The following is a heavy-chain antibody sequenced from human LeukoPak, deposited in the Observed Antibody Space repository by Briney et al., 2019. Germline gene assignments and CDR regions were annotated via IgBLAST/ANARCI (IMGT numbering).Heavy chain of an antibody. CDR3: AKDGCGGDCYIDY. J-gene: IGHJ4*02. CDR1: GFTFDDYA. CDR2: ISWNSGSI. V-gene: IGHV3-9*03. D-gene: IGHD2-21*01. Sequence: PGGSLRLSCTASGFTFDDYAMHWVRPAPGKGLEWVSGISWNSGSIGYAGSVKGRFTISRDNAKNSLYLQMNSLRAEDMALYYCAKDGCGGDCYIDYWGQGTLVTVSS.